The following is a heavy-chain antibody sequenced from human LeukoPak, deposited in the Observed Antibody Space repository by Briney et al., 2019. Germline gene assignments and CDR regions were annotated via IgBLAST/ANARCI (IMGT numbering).Heavy chain of an antibody. CDR3: ARLLAGCPGGRCRAHFDY. D-gene: IGHD2-15*01. CDR2: FYYGGST. Sequence: SETLSLTCSVSGGSINSNYWSWMRQPPGKGLEWIGYFYYGGSTNYNPSLKSRVSMSVDTSKNQFSLNLSSVTAADTAVYHCARLLAGCPGGRCRAHFDYWGQGTLVTVSS. J-gene: IGHJ4*02. CDR1: GGSINSNY. V-gene: IGHV4-59*01.